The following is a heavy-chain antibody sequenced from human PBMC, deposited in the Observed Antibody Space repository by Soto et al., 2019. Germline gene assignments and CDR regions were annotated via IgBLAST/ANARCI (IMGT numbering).Heavy chain of an antibody. CDR2: ISSSGGTI. CDR1: GFTFSSYE. D-gene: IGHD1-26*01. CDR3: APSNGSLPFQH. J-gene: IGHJ1*01. Sequence: PGGSLRLSCAASGFTFSSYEMNWVRQAPGKGLEWVSYISSSGGTIYHAESVKGRFTISRDNAKNSLYLQMNRLRSDDTAVYYCAPSNGSLPFQHWGQGTLVTVSS. V-gene: IGHV3-48*03.